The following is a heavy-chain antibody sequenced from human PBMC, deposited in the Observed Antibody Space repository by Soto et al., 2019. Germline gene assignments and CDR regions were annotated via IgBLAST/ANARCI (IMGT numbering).Heavy chain of an antibody. D-gene: IGHD3-10*01. CDR3: ASEGGELNWFDP. CDR1: GFTFSSYS. J-gene: IGHJ5*02. Sequence: EVRLVESGGGLVQPGGSLRLACAASGFTFSSYSMNWVRQAPGKGREWVSYISSSSITIYYADSVKGRFTLSRDNARNALHLRMSSRRAEDTAVYCGASEGGELNWFDPWGQGTLVTVSS. V-gene: IGHV3-48*01. CDR2: ISSSSITI.